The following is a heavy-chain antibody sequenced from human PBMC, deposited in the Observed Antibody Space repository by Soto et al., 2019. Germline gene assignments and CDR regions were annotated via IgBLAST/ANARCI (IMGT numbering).Heavy chain of an antibody. D-gene: IGHD4-17*01. Sequence: GASVKVSCKASGGTFSSYAISWVRQAPGQGLEWMGGIIPIFGTANYAQKFQGRVTITADESTSTAYMELSSLRSEDTAVYYCATSTVVTRFSDAFDIWGQGTMVTVS. J-gene: IGHJ3*02. CDR2: IIPIFGTA. CDR3: ATSTVVTRFSDAFDI. V-gene: IGHV1-69*13. CDR1: GGTFSSYA.